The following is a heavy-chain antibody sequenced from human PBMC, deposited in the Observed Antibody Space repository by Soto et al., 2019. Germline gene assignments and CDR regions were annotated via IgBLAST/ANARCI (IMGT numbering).Heavy chain of an antibody. Sequence: GGSLRLSCASSGFTLSMSAVNWVRQAPGKGLEWVSYISDSGDRTYYADSVKGRFTISRDRSKNTVSLQMDSLRAEDTAVYYCAKDRGIIVKAGDAFDVWGQGTKVTVSS. J-gene: IGHJ3*01. CDR2: ISDSGDRT. CDR3: AKDRGIIVKAGDAFDV. CDR1: GFTLSMSA. V-gene: IGHV3-23*01. D-gene: IGHD3-16*02.